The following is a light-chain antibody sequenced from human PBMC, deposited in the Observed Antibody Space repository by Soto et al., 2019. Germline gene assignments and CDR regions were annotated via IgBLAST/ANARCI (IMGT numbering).Light chain of an antibody. J-gene: IGKJ5*01. CDR2: TVS. CDR3: EHSTFLPST. CDR1: RSIITW. Sequence: VSVSVGDRVTITCLASRSIITWLAWYQQKPGTSPNRLIFTVSNRQCGVPARFSGSGSGTDFTLTISCLQAEDVASYKCEHSTFLPSTFGQGT. V-gene: IGKV1-12*01.